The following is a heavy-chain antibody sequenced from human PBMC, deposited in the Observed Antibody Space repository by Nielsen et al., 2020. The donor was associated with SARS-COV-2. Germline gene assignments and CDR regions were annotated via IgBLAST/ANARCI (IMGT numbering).Heavy chain of an antibody. CDR1: GFTFSSYA. D-gene: IGHD2-21*02. V-gene: IGHV3-30-3*01. Sequence: GESLKISCAASGFTFSSYAMHWVRQPPGKGLEWVAVISFDGDNKYYADSVKGRFTISRDISKNTLYLQMNSLRTEDTAVYYCARTSCGGDCYPPHFGYWGQGTLVTVSS. CDR3: ARTSCGGDCYPPHFGY. J-gene: IGHJ4*02. CDR2: ISFDGDNK.